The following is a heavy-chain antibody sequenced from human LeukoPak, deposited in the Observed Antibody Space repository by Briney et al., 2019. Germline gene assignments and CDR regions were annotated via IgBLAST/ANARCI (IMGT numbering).Heavy chain of an antibody. CDR2: IYYSGST. V-gene: IGHV4-39*01. CDR1: GGSISSSSYY. CDR3: ARLGPHYYYYYMDV. J-gene: IGHJ6*03. Sequence: SDTLSLTCTVSGGSISSSSYYWGWIRQPPGKGLEWIGSIYYSGSTYYNPSLKSRVTISVDTSKNQFSLKLSSVTAADTAVYYCARLGPHYYYYYMDVWGKGTTVTVSS.